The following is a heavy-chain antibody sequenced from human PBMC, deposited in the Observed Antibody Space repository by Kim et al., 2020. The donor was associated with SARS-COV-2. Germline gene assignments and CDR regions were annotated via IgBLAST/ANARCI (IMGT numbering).Heavy chain of an antibody. D-gene: IGHD6-13*01. J-gene: IGHJ2*01. CDR3: ASGGYSSSWYGAHWYFDL. Sequence: LESRVTISVDTSKNQFSLKLSSVTAADTAVYYCASGGYSSSWYGAHWYFDLWGRGTLVTVSS. V-gene: IGHV4-34*01.